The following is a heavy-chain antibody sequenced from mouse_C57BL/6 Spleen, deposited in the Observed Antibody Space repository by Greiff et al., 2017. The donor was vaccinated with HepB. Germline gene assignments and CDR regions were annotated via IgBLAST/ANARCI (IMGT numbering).Heavy chain of an antibody. Sequence: EVQLQQSGPVLVKPGASVKMSCKASGYTFTDYYMNWVKQSHGKSLEWIGVINPYNGGTSYNQKFKGKATLTVDKSSSTAYMELNSLTSEDSAVYYCARGIGSSYGYFDVWGTGTTVTVSS. CDR1: GYTFTDYY. J-gene: IGHJ1*03. D-gene: IGHD1-1*01. CDR3: ARGIGSSYGYFDV. V-gene: IGHV1-19*01. CDR2: INPYNGGT.